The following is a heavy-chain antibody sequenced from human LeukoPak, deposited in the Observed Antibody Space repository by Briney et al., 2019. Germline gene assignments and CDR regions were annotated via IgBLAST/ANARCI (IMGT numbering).Heavy chain of an antibody. CDR2: IYYSGST. J-gene: IGHJ4*02. CDR1: GGSISSGGYY. D-gene: IGHD3-9*01. CDR3: AREGRYFDWLLPNFDY. Sequence: SETLSLTYTVSGGSISSGGYYWGWIRQPPGKGLEWIGSIYYSGSTYYNPSLKSRVTISVDTSKNQFSLKLSSVTAADTAVYYCAREGRYFDWLLPNFDYWGQGTLVTVSS. V-gene: IGHV4-39*07.